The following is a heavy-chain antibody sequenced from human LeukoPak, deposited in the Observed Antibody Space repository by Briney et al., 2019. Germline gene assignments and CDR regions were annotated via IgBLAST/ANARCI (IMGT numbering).Heavy chain of an antibody. CDR1: GYTFSGYY. V-gene: IGHV1-2*06. CDR3: ARDQFYYDSSGYYKYYFDY. CDR2: INPNSGGT. Sequence: ASVKVSCKASGYTFSGYYMHWLRQAPGQGLEWMGRINPNSGGTNYAQKFQGRVTMTRDTSISTAYMELSRLRSDDTAVYYCARDQFYYDSSGYYKYYFDYWGQGTLVTVSS. J-gene: IGHJ4*02. D-gene: IGHD3-22*01.